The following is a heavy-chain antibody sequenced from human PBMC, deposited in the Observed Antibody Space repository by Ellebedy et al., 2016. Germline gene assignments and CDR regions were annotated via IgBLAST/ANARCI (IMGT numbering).Heavy chain of an antibody. CDR1: GYSISSSSHY. CDR2: FHYSGSP. J-gene: IGHJ4*02. Sequence: SETLSLXXTVSGYSISSSSHYWGWIRQPPGKGLQWIGSFHYSGSPYYNPSLKSRLTISVDTSRGQFSLRLNSVTAADTAVCYCARHSNYGGYYPRPLDYWGQGMLVTVSS. D-gene: IGHD3-22*01. CDR3: ARHSNYGGYYPRPLDY. V-gene: IGHV4-39*01.